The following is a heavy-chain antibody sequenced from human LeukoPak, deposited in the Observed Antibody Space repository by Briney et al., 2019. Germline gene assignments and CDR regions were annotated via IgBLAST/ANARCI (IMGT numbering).Heavy chain of an antibody. CDR2: TYYRSKWYN. J-gene: IGHJ4*02. D-gene: IGHD3-22*01. V-gene: IGHV6-1*01. CDR1: GDSVSSNSAA. Sequence: SQTLSLTCAISGDSVSSNSAAWNWIRQSPSRGLEWLGRTYYRSKWYNDYAVSVKSRITINPDTSKNQFSLQLNSVTPEDTAVYYCAREERKWDYYDSSGYVCYFDYWGQGTLVTASS. CDR3: AREERKWDYYDSSGYVCYFDY.